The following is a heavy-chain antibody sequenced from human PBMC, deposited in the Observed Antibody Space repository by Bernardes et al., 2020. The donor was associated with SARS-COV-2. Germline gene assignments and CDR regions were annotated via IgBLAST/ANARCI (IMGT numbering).Heavy chain of an antibody. D-gene: IGHD3-3*01. Sequence: SETLCLTCTVSGGSISSGDYYWIWIRQPTGKGLEWIGYIYYSGSTYYNPSLKRRVTISVDTSKNQFSLKLSPVTAADTAVYYCVRVMGRITIFGVVIIGWFDPWGQGTLVTVSS. V-gene: IGHV4-30-4*01. J-gene: IGHJ5*02. CDR1: GGSISSGDYY. CDR2: IYYSGST. CDR3: VRVMGRITIFGVVIIGWFDP.